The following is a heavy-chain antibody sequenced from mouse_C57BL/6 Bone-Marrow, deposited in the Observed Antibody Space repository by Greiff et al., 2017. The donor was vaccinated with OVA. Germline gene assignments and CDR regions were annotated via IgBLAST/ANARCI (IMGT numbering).Heavy chain of an antibody. Sequence: QVTLKVSGPGLLQSSQSLSLTCSFSGFSLSTSGMGVSWLRQPSGKGLDWLAHIYWDDDKRYTPSLKSRPTISKDTSRKQAFLKTTSLDTTDTATYYGARRAGSSFLFRYFDVWGTGTTVTVSS. CDR2: IYWDDDK. J-gene: IGHJ1*03. V-gene: IGHV8-12*01. D-gene: IGHD1-1*01. CDR3: ARRAGSSFLFRYFDV. CDR1: GFSLSTSGMG.